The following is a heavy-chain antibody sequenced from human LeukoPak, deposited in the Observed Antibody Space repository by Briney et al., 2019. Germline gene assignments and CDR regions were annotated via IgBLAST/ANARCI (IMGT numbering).Heavy chain of an antibody. J-gene: IGHJ1*01. Sequence: PSETLSLTCTVSGGSISSSSYYWGWIRQPPGKGLEWIGSIYYSGSTYYNPSLKSRVTISVDTSKNQFSLKLSSVTAADTAVYYCARYYDSSAGEYFQHWGQGTLVTVSS. CDR3: ARYYDSSAGEYFQH. D-gene: IGHD3-22*01. CDR2: IYYSGST. V-gene: IGHV4-39*07. CDR1: GGSISSSSYY.